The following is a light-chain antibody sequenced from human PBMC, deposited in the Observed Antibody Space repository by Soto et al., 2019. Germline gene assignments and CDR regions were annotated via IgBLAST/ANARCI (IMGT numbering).Light chain of an antibody. CDR3: QQSYSTPIT. CDR1: QSVSSSY. J-gene: IGKJ5*01. CDR2: GAS. Sequence: EIVLTQSPGTLSLSPGETATLSSRTSQSVSSSYLAWYQQQPGQAPRLLIYGASSRATGIPDRFSGSGSGTDFTLTISSLQPEDFATYYCQQSYSTPITFGQGTRLEIK. V-gene: IGKV3-20*01.